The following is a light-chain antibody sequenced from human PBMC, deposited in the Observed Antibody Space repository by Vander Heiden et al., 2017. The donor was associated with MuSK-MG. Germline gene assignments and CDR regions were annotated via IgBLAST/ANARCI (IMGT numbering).Light chain of an antibody. CDR2: DAS. V-gene: IGKV1-39*01. CDR1: HTISRF. Sequence: IQMTQSPSSLSASVGDRGSSTFLPNHTISRFLNLYQQKPGKAPKLLIYDASTLQSGVPSRCSGSGSGTDLTLTISSMQPEDFATYYCQQSDSNPPLTFGQGTRLEIK. CDR3: QQSDSNPPLT. J-gene: IGKJ5*01.